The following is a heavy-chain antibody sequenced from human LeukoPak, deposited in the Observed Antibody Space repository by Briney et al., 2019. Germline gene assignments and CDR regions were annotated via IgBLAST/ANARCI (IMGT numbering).Heavy chain of an antibody. CDR1: GFTFSGSA. Sequence: GGCLRLSCAASGFTFSGSAMHWVRRASGKGLEWVGRIRSKANSYATAYAASVKGRFSISRDDSKNTAYLQMNSLKTEDTAVYYCTSPSGRGVQNWFDPWGQGTLVTVSS. CDR2: IRSKANSYAT. CDR3: TSPSGRGVQNWFDP. V-gene: IGHV3-73*01. J-gene: IGHJ5*02. D-gene: IGHD3-10*01.